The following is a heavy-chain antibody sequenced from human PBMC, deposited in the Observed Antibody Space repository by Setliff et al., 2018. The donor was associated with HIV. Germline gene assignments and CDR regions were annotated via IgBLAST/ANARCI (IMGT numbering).Heavy chain of an antibody. V-gene: IGHV4-59*01. CDR1: GGSISSYY. CDR2: IYYSGST. J-gene: IGHJ3*02. Sequence: SETLSLTCTVSGGSISSYYWIWIRQPPGKGLEWIGYIYYSGSTNYNPSLKSRVTISVDPSKNQFSLKLSSVTAADTAVYYCAREGYYDRADAFDIWGQGTMVTVSS. D-gene: IGHD3-22*01. CDR3: AREGYYDRADAFDI.